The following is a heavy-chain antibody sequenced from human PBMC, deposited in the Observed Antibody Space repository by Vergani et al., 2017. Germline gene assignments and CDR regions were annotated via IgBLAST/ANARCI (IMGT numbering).Heavy chain of an antibody. CDR2: IYSGGST. CDR1: GFTVSSNY. V-gene: IGHV3-66*02. CDR3: ARVRGRDYYGSGSYLI. J-gene: IGHJ4*02. Sequence: EVQLLESGGGLVQPGGSLRLSCAASGFTVSSNYMSWVRQAPGKGLEWVSVIYSGGSTYYADSVKCRFTISRDNSKNTLYLQMNSLRAEDTAVYYCARVRGRDYYGSGSYLIWGQGTLVTVSS. D-gene: IGHD3-10*01.